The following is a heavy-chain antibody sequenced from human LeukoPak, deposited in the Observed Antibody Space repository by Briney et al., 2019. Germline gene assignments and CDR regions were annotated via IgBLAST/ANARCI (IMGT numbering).Heavy chain of an antibody. Sequence: GGSLRLSCAASGFTFSSYSMNWVRQAPGKGLEWVSSISSSSSYIYYADSVKGRFTISRDNAKSSLYLQMNSLRAEDTAVYYCARGGTVVTYYWGQGTLVTVSS. J-gene: IGHJ4*02. V-gene: IGHV3-21*01. CDR2: ISSSSSYI. CDR1: GFTFSSYS. D-gene: IGHD4-23*01. CDR3: ARGGTVVTYY.